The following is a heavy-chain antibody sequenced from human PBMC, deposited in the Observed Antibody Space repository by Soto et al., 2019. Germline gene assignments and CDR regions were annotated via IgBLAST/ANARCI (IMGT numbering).Heavy chain of an antibody. CDR1: GFTFSSYG. CDR2: IWYDGSNK. Sequence: SLRLSCAASGFTFSSYGMHWVRQAPGKGLEWVAVIWYDGSNKYYADSVKGRFTISRDNSKNTLYLQMNSLRAEDTAVYYCARPAYYYGSGSYYYYYYMDVWGKGTTVTVSS. V-gene: IGHV3-33*01. CDR3: ARPAYYYGSGSYYYYYYMDV. D-gene: IGHD3-10*01. J-gene: IGHJ6*03.